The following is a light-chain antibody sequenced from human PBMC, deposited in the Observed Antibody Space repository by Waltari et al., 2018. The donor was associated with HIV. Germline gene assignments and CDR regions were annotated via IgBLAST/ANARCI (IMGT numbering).Light chain of an antibody. CDR3: QVWDFRSDEVI. CDR1: EIGSKR. CDR2: DDD. Sequence: SYMLTQSPSVSVAPGKTAAITCGGNEIGSKRVHWYQHQSGQAPVLIIYDDDDRPSGIPERFSGSNSANTATLTITRVEAGDEADYFCQVWDFRSDEVIFGGGTKMTVL. V-gene: IGLV3-21*04. J-gene: IGLJ2*01.